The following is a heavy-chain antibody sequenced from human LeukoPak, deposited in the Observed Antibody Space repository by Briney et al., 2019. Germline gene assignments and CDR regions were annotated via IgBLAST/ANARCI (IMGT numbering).Heavy chain of an antibody. CDR2: ISAYNGNT. Sequence: ASVKVSCKASGYTFTSYGISWVRQAPGQGLEWMGWISAYNGNTYYAQKLQGRVTMTTDTSTSTAYMELRSLRSDDTAVYYCARVHFWNLEGNYYYMDVWGKGTTVTVSS. CDR1: GYTFTSYG. J-gene: IGHJ6*03. D-gene: IGHD3-3*02. CDR3: ARVHFWNLEGNYYYMDV. V-gene: IGHV1-18*01.